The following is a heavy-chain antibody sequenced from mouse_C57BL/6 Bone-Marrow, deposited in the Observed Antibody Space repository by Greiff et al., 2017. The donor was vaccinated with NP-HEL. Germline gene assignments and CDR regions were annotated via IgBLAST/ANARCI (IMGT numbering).Heavy chain of an antibody. V-gene: IGHV7-1*01. D-gene: IGHD2-5*01. CDR2: SRNKANDYTT. Sequence: EVKVVESGGGLVQSGRSLRLSCATSGFTFSDFYMEWVRQAPGKGLEWIAASRNKANDYTTEYSASVKGRFIVSRDTSQSILYLQMNALRAEDTAIYYCARDASNFYWGQGTTLTVSS. CDR3: ARDASNFY. CDR1: GFTFSDFY. J-gene: IGHJ2*01.